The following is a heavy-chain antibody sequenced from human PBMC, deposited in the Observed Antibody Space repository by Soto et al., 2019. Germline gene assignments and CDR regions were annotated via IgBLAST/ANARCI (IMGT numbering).Heavy chain of an antibody. Sequence: GASLKISCNGSGYSFTSYWIGWVRQMPGKGLEWMGIIYPGDSDTRYSPSFQGQVTISADKSISTAYLQWSSLKASDTAMYYCARPGYCSGGSCQRGNYGMDVWGQGTTVTVSS. J-gene: IGHJ6*02. V-gene: IGHV5-51*01. CDR3: ARPGYCSGGSCQRGNYGMDV. CDR2: IYPGDSDT. CDR1: GYSFTSYW. D-gene: IGHD2-15*01.